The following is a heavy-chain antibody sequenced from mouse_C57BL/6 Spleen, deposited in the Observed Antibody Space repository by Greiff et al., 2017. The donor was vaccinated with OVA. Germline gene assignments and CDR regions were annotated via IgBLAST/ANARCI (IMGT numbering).Heavy chain of an antibody. Sequence: EVHLVESGGGLVKPGGSLKLSCAASGFTFSDYGMHWVRQAPEKGLEWVAYISSGSSTIYYADTVKGRFTISRDNAKNTLFLQMTSLRSEDSAVYYCARESGSSPDYWGQGTTLTVSS. CDR3: ARESGSSPDY. J-gene: IGHJ2*01. V-gene: IGHV5-17*01. CDR2: ISSGSSTI. CDR1: GFTFSDYG. D-gene: IGHD1-1*01.